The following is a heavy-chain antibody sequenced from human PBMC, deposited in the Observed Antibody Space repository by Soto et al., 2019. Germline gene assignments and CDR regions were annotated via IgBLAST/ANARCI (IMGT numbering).Heavy chain of an antibody. J-gene: IGHJ4*02. D-gene: IGHD3-22*01. V-gene: IGHV1-69*01. Sequence: QVQLVQSGAEVRKPGSSVKVSCKASGGTFTSYAISWVRQAPGQGPEWMGGIIPFFNTANYAQKFQDRVTITADESTSTVYMELSSLRSEDTAVYYCATGAPRNYDSFSYYYFDYWGQGILVTVSS. CDR2: IIPFFNTA. CDR1: GGTFTSYA. CDR3: ATGAPRNYDSFSYYYFDY.